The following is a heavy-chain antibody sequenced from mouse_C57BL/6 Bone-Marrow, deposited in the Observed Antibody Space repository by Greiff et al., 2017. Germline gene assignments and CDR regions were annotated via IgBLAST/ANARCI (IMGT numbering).Heavy chain of an antibody. V-gene: IGHV6-3*01. CDR2: IRLKSDTYAT. CDR3: KLWTGWYFDV. J-gene: IGHJ1*03. D-gene: IGHD1-1*02. CDR1: GFTFSNYW. Sequence: EVKVEESGGGLVQPGGSLKLSCVASGFTFSNYWMNWVRQSPEKGLEWVAQIRLKSDTYATHYAESVKGRFTISSDDSKSSVYLQMNNLRSEDTGIYYCKLWTGWYFDVGGTGTTVTVSS.